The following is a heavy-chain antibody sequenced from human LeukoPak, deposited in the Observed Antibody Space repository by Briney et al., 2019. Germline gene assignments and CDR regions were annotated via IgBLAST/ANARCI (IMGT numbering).Heavy chain of an antibody. V-gene: IGHV3-23*01. D-gene: IGHD3-22*01. CDR2: ISGSGGST. Sequence: GGSLRLSCAASGFTFSSYAMSWVRQAPGKGLEWVSAISGSGGSTYYADSVKGRFTISRDNSKNTLYLQMNSLRAEDTAVYYCAKINYYGSSGYYLGLDYWGQGTLVTVSS. CDR1: GFTFSSYA. J-gene: IGHJ4*02. CDR3: AKINYYGSSGYYLGLDY.